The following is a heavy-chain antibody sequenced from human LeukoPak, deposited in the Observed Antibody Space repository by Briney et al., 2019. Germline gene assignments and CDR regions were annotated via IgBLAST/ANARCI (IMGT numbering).Heavy chain of an antibody. CDR2: ISSSSSYI. V-gene: IGHV3-21*01. J-gene: IGHJ4*02. D-gene: IGHD3-22*01. CDR3: ARDYYDSSGYLDY. Sequence: GGSLRLSCAASGFTFSSYSMNWVRQAPGKGLEWVSSISSSSSYIYYADSVKGRFTTSRDNAKNSLYLQMNSLRAEDTAVYYCARDYYDSSGYLDYWGQGTLATVSS. CDR1: GFTFSSYS.